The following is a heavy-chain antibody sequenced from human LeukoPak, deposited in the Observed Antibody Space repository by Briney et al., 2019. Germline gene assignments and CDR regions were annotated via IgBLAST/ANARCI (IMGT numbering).Heavy chain of an antibody. J-gene: IGHJ3*02. V-gene: IGHV3-23*01. CDR2: ISGSGGST. D-gene: IGHD3-9*01. Sequence: GGSLRLSCAASGFTLSSYAMSWVRQAPGKGLEGVSAISGSGGSTYYADSVKGRVTISRDNSKNTLYLQMNSLRAADTAVYYCAKIKYFAWEATFDIWGQGTMVTVSS. CDR1: GFTLSSYA. CDR3: AKIKYFAWEATFDI.